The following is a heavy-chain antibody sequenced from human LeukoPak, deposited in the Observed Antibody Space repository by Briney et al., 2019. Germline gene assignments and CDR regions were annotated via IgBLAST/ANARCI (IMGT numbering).Heavy chain of an antibody. CDR3: ARDPGWGALDY. D-gene: IGHD3-16*01. CDR1: GFSFGSYA. Sequence: GGSLRLSCGASGFSFGSYAMSWVRQAPGKGPEWVSGTSDSGGATHYADSVKGRFTVSRDNVKNTLYLQMSSLRVEDTAVYYCARDPGWGALDYWGQGALVIVSS. J-gene: IGHJ4*02. CDR2: TSDSGGAT. V-gene: IGHV3-23*01.